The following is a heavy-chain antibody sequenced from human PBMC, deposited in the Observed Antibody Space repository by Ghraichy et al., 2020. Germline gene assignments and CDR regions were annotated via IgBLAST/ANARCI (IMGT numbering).Heavy chain of an antibody. V-gene: IGHV1-3*01. D-gene: IGHD3-16*01. CDR1: GYSFTDHA. J-gene: IGHJ4*02. CDR3: ARDTGIMVNFDY. CDR2: IKPDNGKT. Sequence: ASVKVSCKCSGYSFTDHAMHWLRRAPGQRLEWLGWIKPDNGKTKYSEKLQGRVTISSDTSATTVYMEVTGLKGEDAAIYYCARDTGIMVNFDYWGQGTLVTVSS.